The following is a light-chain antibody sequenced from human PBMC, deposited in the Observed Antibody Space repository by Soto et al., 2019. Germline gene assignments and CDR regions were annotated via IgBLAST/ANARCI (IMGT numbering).Light chain of an antibody. J-gene: IGLJ2*01. CDR2: HVS. CDR1: SSDVGDYNY. V-gene: IGLV2-11*01. Sequence: QSALTQPRSVSGSPGQSVTISCTGTSSDVGDYNYVSWYQQHPGKAPKFMIYHVSKRPSGVPDRFSGSKSGNTASLTISGLQAEDEADYYCSSYAGSFVVFGGGTKVTVL. CDR3: SSYAGSFVV.